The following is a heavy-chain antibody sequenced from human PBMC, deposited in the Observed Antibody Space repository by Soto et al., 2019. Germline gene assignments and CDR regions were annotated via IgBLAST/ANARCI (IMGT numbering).Heavy chain of an antibody. CDR3: AREASSGGYYYYMDV. CDR1: GGSISSNY. J-gene: IGHJ6*03. V-gene: IGHV4-59*01. D-gene: IGHD3-10*01. CDR2: IDYSGST. Sequence: SETLSLTCSVSGGSISSNYWSWIRQPPGKGLEWIGYIDYSGSTNYNPSLESRVTISVDTSKNQFSLRLSPVTAADTAVYYCAREASSGGYYYYMDVWGKGTTVTVS.